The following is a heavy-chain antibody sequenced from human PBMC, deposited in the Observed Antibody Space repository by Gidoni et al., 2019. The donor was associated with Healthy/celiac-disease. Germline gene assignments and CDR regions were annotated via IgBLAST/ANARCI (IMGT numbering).Heavy chain of an antibody. J-gene: IGHJ4*02. Sequence: EVQLVESGGGLVKPGGSLRLSCAASGFTFSSYSMNWVRQAPGKGLEWVSSISSSSSYIYYADSVKGRFTISRDNAKNSLYLQMNSLRAEDTAVYYCAREGSSPGIAAAGLDYWGQGTLVTVSS. CDR1: GFTFSSYS. D-gene: IGHD6-13*01. CDR2: ISSSSSYI. CDR3: AREGSSPGIAAAGLDY. V-gene: IGHV3-21*01.